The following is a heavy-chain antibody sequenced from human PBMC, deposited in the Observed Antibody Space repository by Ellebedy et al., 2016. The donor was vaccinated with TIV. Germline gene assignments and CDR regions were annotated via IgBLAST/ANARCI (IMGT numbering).Heavy chain of an antibody. Sequence: SETLSLTCIVSGGSISSNYWSWVRQPPGKGLEWIGYIYNSGSTNYNPSLKSRVTISVDTSKNQFSLKLSSVTAADTAVYYCARDSLESNGLRWFDPWGQGTLVTVSS. CDR1: GGSISSNY. V-gene: IGHV4-59*01. CDR2: IYNSGST. J-gene: IGHJ5*02. CDR3: ARDSLESNGLRWFDP. D-gene: IGHD2-8*01.